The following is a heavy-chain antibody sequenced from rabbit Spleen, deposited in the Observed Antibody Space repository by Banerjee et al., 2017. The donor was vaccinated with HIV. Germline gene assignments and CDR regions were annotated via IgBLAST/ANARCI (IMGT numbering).Heavy chain of an antibody. CDR3: ARGSATMTMVITGYYLGL. J-gene: IGHJ4*01. CDR1: GVSLNDKDV. D-gene: IGHD2-1*01. V-gene: IGHV1S45*01. CDR2: INIVTGKS. Sequence: EQLVESGGGLVKPEGSLTLTCKASGVSLNDKDVMCWVRQAPGKGLEWIACINIVTGKSVYASWAKGRFIMSRTSSTTVTLQMTSLTAADTATYFCARGSATMTMVITGYYLGLWGPGTLVTVS.